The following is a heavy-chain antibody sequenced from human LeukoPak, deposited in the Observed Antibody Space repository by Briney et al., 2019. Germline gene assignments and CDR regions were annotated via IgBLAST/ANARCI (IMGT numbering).Heavy chain of an antibody. CDR1: GFTFSSYE. Sequence: SGGSLRLSCAASGFTFSSYEMNWVRQAPGKGLVWVARINSDGSTTSYADSVKGRFTISRDNAKNMLYLQMNSLRAEDTAVYYCAKVASRYGDYGYYFDYWGQGTLVTVSS. CDR3: AKVASRYGDYGYYFDY. V-gene: IGHV3-74*01. D-gene: IGHD4-17*01. J-gene: IGHJ4*02. CDR2: INSDGSTT.